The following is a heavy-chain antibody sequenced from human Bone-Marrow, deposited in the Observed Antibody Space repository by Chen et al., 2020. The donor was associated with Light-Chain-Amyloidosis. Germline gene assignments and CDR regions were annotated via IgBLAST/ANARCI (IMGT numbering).Heavy chain of an antibody. V-gene: IGHV3-23*04. J-gene: IGHJ4*02. CDR1: GFTFGDYA. Sequence: EVQLVESGGGLVQPGRSLRLSCTTSGFTFGDYAVSWVRQAPGKGLEWVSTVSGSTVSTYYAGAVKGRFIISRDNSKSTLYLQMNSLRAGDTAVYFCTRKGGYFDFWGQGSLVTVSS. CDR2: VSGSTVST. CDR3: TRKGGYFDF. D-gene: IGHD3-10*01.